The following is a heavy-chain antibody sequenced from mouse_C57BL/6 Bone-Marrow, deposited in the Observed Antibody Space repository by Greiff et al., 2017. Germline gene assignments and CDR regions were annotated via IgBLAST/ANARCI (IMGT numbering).Heavy chain of an antibody. CDR2: IRYDGSN. D-gene: IGHD2-4*01. CDR1: GYSITSGYY. V-gene: IGHV3-6*01. Sequence: EVKLQESGPGLVKPSQSLSLTCSVTGYSITSGYYWNWIRQFPGNKLEWMGYIRYDGSNNYNPSLKNRISITRDTSTNQFFLKLNSVTTEDTATYYCARNDYPFAYWGQGTLVTVAA. CDR3: ARNDYPFAY. J-gene: IGHJ3*01.